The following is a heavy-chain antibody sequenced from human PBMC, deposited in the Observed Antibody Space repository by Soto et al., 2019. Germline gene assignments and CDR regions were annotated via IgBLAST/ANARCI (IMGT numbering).Heavy chain of an antibody. V-gene: IGHV1-69*01. CDR2: IIPIFGTA. D-gene: IGHD3-10*01. CDR3: ARYLSDRVFDY. Sequence: QVKLVQAGAAVKKPGSSVKVSCKASGGTFSSYAISWVRQAPGQGLEWMGGIIPIFGTANYAQKYQGRVTITADESTSSAYMELSSLRSEDTDVYYCARYLSDRVFDYWGQGTLVTVSS. CDR1: GGTFSSYA. J-gene: IGHJ4*02.